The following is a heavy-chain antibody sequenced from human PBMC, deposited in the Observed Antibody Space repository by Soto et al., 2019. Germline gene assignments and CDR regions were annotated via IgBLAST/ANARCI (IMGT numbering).Heavy chain of an antibody. V-gene: IGHV3-15*01. J-gene: IGHJ6*02. CDR3: TTGIVVVIPSGMDV. CDR1: GFTFSNAW. Sequence: EVQLVESGGGLVKPGGSLRLSCAASGFTFSNAWMSWVRQAPGKGLEWVGRIKRKTDGGTTDYAAPVKGRFTISRDDSKDTLYLQMNSLKTADTAVYYGTTGIVVVIPSGMDVWGQGTTVTVSS. D-gene: IGHD3-22*01. CDR2: IKRKTDGGTT.